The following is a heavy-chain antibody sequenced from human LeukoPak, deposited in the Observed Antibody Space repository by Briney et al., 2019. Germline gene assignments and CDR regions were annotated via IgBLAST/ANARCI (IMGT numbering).Heavy chain of an antibody. CDR2: IYTSGST. Sequence: PSETLSLTCTVSGGSISSYYWSWLRQPAGKGLEWIGRIYTSGSTNYNPSLKRRGTMSVDTSKNQFSLKLSSVTAADTAVYYCARDGPPLVVVPAVPTGHNWFDPWGQGTLVTVSS. D-gene: IGHD2-2*01. V-gene: IGHV4-4*07. CDR1: GGSISSYY. CDR3: ARDGPPLVVVPAVPTGHNWFDP. J-gene: IGHJ5*02.